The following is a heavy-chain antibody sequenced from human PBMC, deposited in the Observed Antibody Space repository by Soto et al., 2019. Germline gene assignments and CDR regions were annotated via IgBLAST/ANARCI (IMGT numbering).Heavy chain of an antibody. Sequence: SETLSLTCAVYGGSFSGYYWSWIRQPPGKGLEWIGEINHSGSTNYNPSLKSRVTISVDTSKNQFSLKLSSVTAADTAVYYCARAGKVVVVAAPFDYWGQGTLVTVSS. CDR2: INHSGST. CDR1: GGSFSGYY. V-gene: IGHV4-34*01. D-gene: IGHD2-15*01. J-gene: IGHJ4*02. CDR3: ARAGKVVVVAAPFDY.